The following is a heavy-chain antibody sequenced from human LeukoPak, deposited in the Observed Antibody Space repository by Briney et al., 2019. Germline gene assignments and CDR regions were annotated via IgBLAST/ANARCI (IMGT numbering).Heavy chain of an antibody. CDR1: GFTFSSYA. CDR3: ARGVYERWLQFSGFDF. CDR2: ISGSGGST. J-gene: IGHJ4*02. V-gene: IGHV3-23*01. Sequence: GGSLRLSCAASGFTFSSYATSWVRQAPGKGLEWVSAISGSGGSTYYADSVKGRFTISRDNSKNTLYLQMNSLRAEDTAVYYCARGVYERWLQFSGFDFWGQGTLVTVSS. D-gene: IGHD5-24*01.